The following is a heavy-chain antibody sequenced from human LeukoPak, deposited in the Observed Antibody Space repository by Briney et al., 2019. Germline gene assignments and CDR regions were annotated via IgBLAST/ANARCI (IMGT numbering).Heavy chain of an antibody. CDR3: ARSVRYLFDP. CDR1: GYTFISYY. CDR2: INPSGGST. V-gene: IGHV1-46*01. D-gene: IGHD3-9*01. J-gene: IGHJ5*02. Sequence: ASVKVSCTASGYTFISYYMHWVRQAPGQGLEWMGIINPSGGSTSYAQKFQGGVAMTRDTSTSTVYMELSSLRSEDTAVYYCARSVRYLFDPWGQGTLVTVSS.